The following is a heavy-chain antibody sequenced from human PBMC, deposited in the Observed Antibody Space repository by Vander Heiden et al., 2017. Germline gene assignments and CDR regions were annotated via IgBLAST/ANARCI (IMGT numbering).Heavy chain of an antibody. Sequence: QVQLVQSGAEVKKPGASVKVSCKASGYTFTSYDITWVRQATGQGLEWMGWMNPNSGNTGYAQKFQGRVTMTRNTSISTAYMELSSLRSEDTAVYYCARSDYYGSGSYYSNRLYYYYGMDVWGQGTTVTVSS. CDR3: ARSDYYGSGSYYSNRLYYYYGMDV. D-gene: IGHD3-10*01. J-gene: IGHJ6*02. CDR2: MNPNSGNT. CDR1: GYTFTSYD. V-gene: IGHV1-8*01.